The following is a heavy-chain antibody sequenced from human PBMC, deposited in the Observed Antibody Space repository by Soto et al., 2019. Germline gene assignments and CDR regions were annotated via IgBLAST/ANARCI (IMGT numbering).Heavy chain of an antibody. V-gene: IGHV2-5*08. CDR2: IYWDDSK. J-gene: IGHJ4*02. CDR3: AQKGPHYFDY. Sequence: TLSLTCAVSGGSISSGGYSWSWIRQPPGKALEWPAVIYWDDSKHYSPSLKTRATITKDTSKNQVVLTVTNMDPVDTATYYCAQKGPHYFDYRGQGALVTVSS. CDR1: GGSISSGGYS.